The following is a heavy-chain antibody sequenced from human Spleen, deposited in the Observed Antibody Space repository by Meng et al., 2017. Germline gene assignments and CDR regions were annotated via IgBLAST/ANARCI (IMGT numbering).Heavy chain of an antibody. CDR3: AHRAVAGSFEYFQH. CDR1: GFSLRTSGVG. V-gene: IGHV2-5*02. CDR2: IYWDDDK. J-gene: IGHJ1*01. Sequence: QIPLKESGPTLVKPTPTLTLTCTFSGFSLRTSGVGVGWIRQPPGKALEWLALIYWDDDKRYSPSLKSRLTITKDNSKNQVVLTMTNMDSVDTATYYCAHRAVAGSFEYFQHWGQGTLVTVSS. D-gene: IGHD6-19*01.